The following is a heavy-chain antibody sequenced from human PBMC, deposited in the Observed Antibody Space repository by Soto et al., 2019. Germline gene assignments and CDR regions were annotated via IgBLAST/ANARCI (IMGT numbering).Heavy chain of an antibody. CDR3: AKAPYSSSYGMDV. V-gene: IGHV3-30*18. J-gene: IGHJ6*02. CDR2: ISYDGSNK. D-gene: IGHD6-6*01. Sequence: PGGSLRLSCAASGFTFSSYGMHWVRQAPGKGLEWVAVISYDGSNKYYADSVKGRFTISRDNSKNTLYLQMNSLRAEDTAVYYCAKAPYSSSYGMDVWGQGTTVTVSS. CDR1: GFTFSSYG.